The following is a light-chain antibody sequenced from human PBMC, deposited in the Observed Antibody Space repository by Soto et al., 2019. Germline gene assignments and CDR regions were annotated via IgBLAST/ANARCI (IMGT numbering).Light chain of an antibody. Sequence: IVLTQSPGTLSLSPWESATLSCRASQSVSTNSLVWYQQKAGLPPRLLIYGTFSRATGIPERFSGSGAGTEFTLPISRLENEDFAVYECQQYGSSQITFGQGTRLEIK. CDR2: GTF. J-gene: IGKJ5*01. V-gene: IGKV3-20*01. CDR1: QSVSTNS. CDR3: QQYGSSQIT.